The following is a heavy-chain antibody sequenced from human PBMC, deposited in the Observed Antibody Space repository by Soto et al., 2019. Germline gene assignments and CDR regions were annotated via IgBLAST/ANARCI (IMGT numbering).Heavy chain of an antibody. CDR3: ARGTKNYYDSSGSPQGVYYYYGMDV. V-gene: IGHV1-69*01. CDR2: IIPIFGTA. J-gene: IGHJ6*02. Sequence: QVQLVQSGAEVKKPGSSVKVSCKASGGTFSSYAISWVRQAPGQGLEWMGGIIPIFGTANYAQKFQGRVTITADESTSTAYMELSSLRSEDTAVYYCARGTKNYYDSSGSPQGVYYYYGMDVWGQGTTVTVSS. CDR1: GGTFSSYA. D-gene: IGHD3-22*01.